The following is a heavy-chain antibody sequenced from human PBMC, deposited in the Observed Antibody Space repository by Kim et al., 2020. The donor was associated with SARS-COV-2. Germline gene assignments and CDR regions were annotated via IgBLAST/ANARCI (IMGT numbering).Heavy chain of an antibody. D-gene: IGHD3-10*01. CDR3: AKDLGLLWFGELYFDY. J-gene: IGHJ4*02. CDR1: GFTFSSYA. Sequence: GGSLRLSCAASGFTFSSYAMSWVRQAPGKGLEWVSAISGSGGSTYYADSVKGRFTISRDNSKNTLYLQMNSLRAEDTAVYYCAKDLGLLWFGELYFDYWGQGTLVTVSS. CDR2: ISGSGGST. V-gene: IGHV3-23*01.